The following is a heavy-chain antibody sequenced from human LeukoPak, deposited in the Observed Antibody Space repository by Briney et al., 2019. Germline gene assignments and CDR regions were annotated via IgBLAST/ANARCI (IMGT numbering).Heavy chain of an antibody. Sequence: PGGSLRLSCTASGFTFSSYEMNWVRQAPGKGLEWVSYISSGGTTIYYADSVKGRFTISRDNAKNLLYLQINSLRAEDTAIYYCARRGYYDNSGYDYWGQGTLVTVSS. CDR2: ISSGGTTI. J-gene: IGHJ4*02. CDR3: ARRGYYDNSGYDY. D-gene: IGHD3-22*01. V-gene: IGHV3-48*03. CDR1: GFTFSSYE.